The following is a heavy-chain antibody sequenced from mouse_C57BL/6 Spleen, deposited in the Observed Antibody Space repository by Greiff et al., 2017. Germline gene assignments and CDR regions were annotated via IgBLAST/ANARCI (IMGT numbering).Heavy chain of an antibody. J-gene: IGHJ3*01. CDR3: ARSYYGSSFPFAY. CDR2: IHPNSGST. Sequence: QVQLKQPGAELVKPGASVKLSCKASGYTFTSYWMHWVKQRPGQGLEWIGMIHPNSGSTNYNEKFKSKATLTVDKSSSTAYMQLSSLTSEDSAVYYRARSYYGSSFPFAYWGQGTLVTVSA. V-gene: IGHV1-64*01. CDR1: GYTFTSYW. D-gene: IGHD1-1*01.